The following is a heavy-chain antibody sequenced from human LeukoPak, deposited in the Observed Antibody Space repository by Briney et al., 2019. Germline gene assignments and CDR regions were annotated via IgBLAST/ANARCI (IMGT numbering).Heavy chain of an antibody. CDR1: GGSFSGYY. CDR3: ARPKYFSSTSCFRGISS. D-gene: IGHD2-2*01. V-gene: IGHV4-34*01. CDR2: INHSGST. J-gene: IGHJ5*02. Sequence: SETLSLTCAVYGGSFSGYYWSWIRQPPGKGLEWIGEINHSGSTNYNPSLKSRVTISVDTSTNQFSLKLTSVTAAETAVYYCARPKYFSSTSCFRGISSWGEGTLVTVSS.